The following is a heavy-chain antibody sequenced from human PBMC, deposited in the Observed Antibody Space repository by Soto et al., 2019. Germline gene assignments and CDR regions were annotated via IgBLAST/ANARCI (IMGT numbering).Heavy chain of an antibody. CDR2: ISYDVTNK. CDR3: AKDLRIAVAGTDYFDS. CDR1: GFSFSSYG. Sequence: QVQLVESGGGVVQPGRSLRLSCAASGFSFSSYGMHWVRQAPGKGLEWVAVISYDVTNKYYADSVKGRFTISRDNSKNXLYLQMNSRRAEDTAVYYCAKDLRIAVAGTDYFDSWGQGTLVTVSS. V-gene: IGHV3-30*18. D-gene: IGHD6-19*01. J-gene: IGHJ4*02.